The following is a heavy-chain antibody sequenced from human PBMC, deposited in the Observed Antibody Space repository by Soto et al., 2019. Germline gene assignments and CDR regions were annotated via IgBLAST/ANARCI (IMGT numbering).Heavy chain of an antibody. V-gene: IGHV3-11*01. CDR1: GFTFSDYY. J-gene: IGHJ6*02. Sequence: PGGSLRLSCAASGFTFSDYYMSWIRQAPGKGLEWVSYISSSGSTIYYADSVKGRFTISRDNAKNSLYLQMNSLRAEDTAVYYCARAGRIAPVMIVATQTMDVWGQGTTVTVSS. D-gene: IGHD5-12*01. CDR2: ISSSGSTI. CDR3: ARAGRIAPVMIVATQTMDV.